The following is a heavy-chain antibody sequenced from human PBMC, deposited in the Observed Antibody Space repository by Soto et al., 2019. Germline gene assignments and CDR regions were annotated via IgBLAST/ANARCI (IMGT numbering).Heavy chain of an antibody. CDR3: ARAWGGYFDY. V-gene: IGHV4-31*03. J-gene: IGHJ4*02. D-gene: IGHD3-16*01. Sequence: QVQLQESGPGLVKPSQTLSLTCTVSGGSISSGGYYWSWIRQHPGKGLEWIGYIYYSGSTYSNPPPKGRVTISVDTSKNQFSLKLSSVTAADTAVYYCARAWGGYFDYWGQGTLVTVSS. CDR2: IYYSGST. CDR1: GGSISSGGYY.